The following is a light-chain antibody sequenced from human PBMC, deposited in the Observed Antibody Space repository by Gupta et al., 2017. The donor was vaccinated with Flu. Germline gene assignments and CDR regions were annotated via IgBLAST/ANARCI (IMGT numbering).Light chain of an antibody. CDR3: QQDGSSRT. CDR1: QSVSSSY. CDR2: GAS. Sequence: EIVLTQSPGTLSFSPGERATLSCRASQSVSSSYLVWYQQKPGQAPRLLIYGASSRANGIPDRFSGSGSGTDFTLTSSRREPEDFAVYYWQQDGSSRTFGQGTKVEIK. V-gene: IGKV3-20*01. J-gene: IGKJ1*01.